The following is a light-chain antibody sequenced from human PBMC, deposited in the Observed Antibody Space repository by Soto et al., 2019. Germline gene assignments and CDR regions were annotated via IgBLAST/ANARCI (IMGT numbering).Light chain of an antibody. CDR2: DGS. J-gene: IGLJ3*02. CDR1: SSDIGSYNL. CDR3: CSYASSSSWV. V-gene: IGLV2-23*01. Sequence: QSALTQPASVSGSPGQSITISCTGSSSDIGSYNLVSWYQQHPGQAPKFMIYDGSKRSSGVSNRFSGSKSGNTASLTISGLQAEDEADYYCCSYASSSSWVFGGGTKLTVL.